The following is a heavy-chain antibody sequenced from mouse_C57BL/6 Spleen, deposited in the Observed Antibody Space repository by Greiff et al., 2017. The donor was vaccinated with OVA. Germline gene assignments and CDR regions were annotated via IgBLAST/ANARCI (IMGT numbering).Heavy chain of an antibody. CDR1: GYAFSSSW. V-gene: IGHV1-82*01. J-gene: IGHJ2*01. CDR3: AIPHEGY. CDR2: IYPGDGDT. Sequence: VKLMESGPELVKPGASVKISCKASGYAFSSSWMNWVKQRPGKGLEWIGRIYPGDGDTNYNGKFKGKATLTADKSSSTAYMQLSSLTSEDSAVYFCAIPHEGYRGQGTTLTVSS.